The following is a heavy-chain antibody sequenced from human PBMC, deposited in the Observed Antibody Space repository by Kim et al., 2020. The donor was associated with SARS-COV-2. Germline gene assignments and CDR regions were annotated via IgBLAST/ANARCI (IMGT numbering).Heavy chain of an antibody. CDR1: GFTFSSYA. D-gene: IGHD3-9*01. V-gene: IGHV3-23*01. CDR3: AKPPKLRYFDWGGDDLVI. CDR2: ISGSGGST. Sequence: GGSLRLSCAASGFTFSSYAMSWVRQAPGKGLEWVSAISGSGGSTYYADSVKGRFTISRDNSKNTLYLQMNSLRAEDTAVYYCAKPPKLRYFDWGGDDLVIWGQGTLVTVSS. J-gene: IGHJ4*02.